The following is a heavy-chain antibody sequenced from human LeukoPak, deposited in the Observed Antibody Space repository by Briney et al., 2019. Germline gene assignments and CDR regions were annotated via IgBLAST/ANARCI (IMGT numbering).Heavy chain of an antibody. V-gene: IGHV3-23*01. CDR3: ARGFDYYDFFDY. CDR1: GFTFNNYA. CDR2: ISGSSAGI. J-gene: IGHJ4*02. Sequence: GGSLRLSCAASGFTFNNYAMGWVRQAPGKGLEWVSVISGSSAGIKYADSVKGRFTISRDNSKDTLYLQMNSLRAEDTAVYYCARGFDYYDFFDYWGQGTLVTVSS. D-gene: IGHD3-22*01.